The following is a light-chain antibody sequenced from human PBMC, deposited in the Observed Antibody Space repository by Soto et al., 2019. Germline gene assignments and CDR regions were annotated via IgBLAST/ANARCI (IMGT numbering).Light chain of an antibody. Sequence: QSVLTQSPSASASLGASVKLTCTLSSGHNTYAIAWHQQQPEKGPRYSMKVNSDGSHIKGDGIPDRFSGSRSGAERYLTISSLQSEDEADYYCQTWDTGIVVFGGGTKLTVL. J-gene: IGLJ2*01. CDR2: VNSDGSH. CDR1: SGHNTYA. V-gene: IGLV4-69*01. CDR3: QTWDTGIVV.